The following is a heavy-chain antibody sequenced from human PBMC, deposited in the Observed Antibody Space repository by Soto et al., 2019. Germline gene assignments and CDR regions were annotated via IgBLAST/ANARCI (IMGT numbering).Heavy chain of an antibody. CDR2: IIPILRSV. CDR3: ATEGVSVPAGTFEY. J-gene: IGHJ4*02. CDR1: GDTLGSFA. Sequence: SVKVSCKASGDTLGSFAFGWVRQAPGQGLEWLGGIIPILRSVSHAQRFQGRLTITADESSRTVFMELSRLTSEDTADYYCATEGVSVPAGTFEYWGQGTLVTVSS. D-gene: IGHD2-2*01. V-gene: IGHV1-69*10.